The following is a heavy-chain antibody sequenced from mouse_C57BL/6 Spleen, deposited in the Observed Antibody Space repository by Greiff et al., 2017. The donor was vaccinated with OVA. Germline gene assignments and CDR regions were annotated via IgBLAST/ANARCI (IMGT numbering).Heavy chain of an antibody. CDR3: ARSDYYDYGNAMDY. Sequence: QVQLKHSGPELVKPGASVKISCKASGYAFSSSWMNWVKQRPGKGLEWIGRIYPGDGDTNYNGKFKGKATLTADKSSSTAYMQLSSLTSEDSAVYFCARSDYYDYGNAMDYWGQGTSVTVSS. V-gene: IGHV1-82*01. CDR2: IYPGDGDT. CDR1: GYAFSSSW. D-gene: IGHD2-4*01. J-gene: IGHJ4*01.